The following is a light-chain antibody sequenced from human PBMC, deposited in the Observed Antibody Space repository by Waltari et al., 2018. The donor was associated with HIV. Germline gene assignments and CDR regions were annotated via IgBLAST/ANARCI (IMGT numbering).Light chain of an antibody. V-gene: IGLV2-23*02. CDR2: EVS. J-gene: IGLJ3*02. CDR1: SSNVGSYNL. CDR3: AAWDDSLSGHWV. Sequence: QSALTQPASVSGSPGQSITISCTGTSSNVGSYNLCSRYQQNPGRAPKVMIYEVSKRPSGGSNRFSGSKSGNTASLTISGLQAEDEADYYCAAWDDSLSGHWVFGGGTKVTVL.